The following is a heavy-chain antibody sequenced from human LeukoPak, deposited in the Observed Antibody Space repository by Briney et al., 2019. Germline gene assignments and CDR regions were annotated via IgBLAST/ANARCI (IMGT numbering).Heavy chain of an antibody. CDR3: VTDSRLIGGY. V-gene: IGHV3-53*01. CDR2: IFNSDAA. Sequence: GGSLRLSCAAPGFTVSGNYMTWVRQAPGKGLEWVSVIFNSDAAYYADSVRGRFSISRDNSKNTLYLQMNNLRGEDTAVYYCVTDSRLIGGYWGQGLLVTV. D-gene: IGHD2-21*01. J-gene: IGHJ4*02. CDR1: GFTVSGNY.